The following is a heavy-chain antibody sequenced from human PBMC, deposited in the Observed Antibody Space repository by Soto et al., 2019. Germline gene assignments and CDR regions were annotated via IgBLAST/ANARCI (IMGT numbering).Heavy chain of an antibody. V-gene: IGHV3-53*01. D-gene: IGHD6-6*01. CDR3: APRPGGGGY. CDR2: IYSGGYT. Sequence: EVQLVESGGGLIQPGGSLRLSCAVSGFTVSNNYMSWVRQAPGKGLEGVSVIYSGGYTAYGDSVKGRFTISRDNSKNTLFLKKKTRRPQPPAVYYCAPRPGGGGYWGQGTLVTVSS. J-gene: IGHJ4*02. CDR1: GFTVSNNY.